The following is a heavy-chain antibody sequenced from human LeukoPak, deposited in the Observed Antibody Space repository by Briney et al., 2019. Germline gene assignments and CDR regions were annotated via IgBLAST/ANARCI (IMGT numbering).Heavy chain of an antibody. CDR2: IEKDGSEK. CDR3: VGGVGWLSDY. CDR1: GVSLSSYW. D-gene: IGHD6-19*01. Sequence: GGSLRLSCAASGVSLSSYWLNWVRQAPGKGPEWVANIEKDGSEKNYVDSVKGRFTISRDNAKNLVYLQMNSLRAEDTAVYYCVGGVGWLSDYWGQGTLVTVSS. V-gene: IGHV3-7*04. J-gene: IGHJ4*02.